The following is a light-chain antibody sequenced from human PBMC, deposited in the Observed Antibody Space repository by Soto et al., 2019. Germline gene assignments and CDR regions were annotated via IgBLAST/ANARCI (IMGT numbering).Light chain of an antibody. J-gene: IGKJ3*01. V-gene: IGKV3D-20*02. CDR2: DAS. CDR1: ESVVSNY. CDR3: QQRSTWPPFS. Sequence: EIVLTQSPGTLSLSPGERATRSCRATESVVSNYLAWYHHKLGQAPRLLIYDASNRATGIPVRFSGSGSGTDFTLTISSLEPEDFAVYYCQQRSTWPPFSFGPGTKVDIK.